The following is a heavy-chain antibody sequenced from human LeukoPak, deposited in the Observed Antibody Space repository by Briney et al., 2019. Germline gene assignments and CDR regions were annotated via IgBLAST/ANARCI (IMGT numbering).Heavy chain of an antibody. CDR2: INPNSGGT. V-gene: IGHV1-2*02. CDR3: ARGYCSSTSCYIPFWFDP. Sequence: ASVKVSCKASGYTFTGYYIHWVRQAPGQGLEWMGWINPNSGGTNYAQKFQGRVTMTRDTSISTAYMELSRLRSDDTAVYYCARGYCSSTSCYIPFWFDPWGQGTLVTVSS. J-gene: IGHJ5*02. CDR1: GYTFTGYY. D-gene: IGHD2-2*02.